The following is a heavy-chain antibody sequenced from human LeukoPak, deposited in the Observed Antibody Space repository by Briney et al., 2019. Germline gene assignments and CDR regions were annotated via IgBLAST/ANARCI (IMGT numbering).Heavy chain of an antibody. Sequence: ASEKVSCKASGYTFTGYYMHWVRQAPGQGLEWMGWINPNSGGTNYAQKFQGRVTMTRDTSISTAYMELSRLRSDDTAVYYCARTVTTSLYYFDYWGQGTLVTVSS. CDR1: GYTFTGYY. D-gene: IGHD4-17*01. V-gene: IGHV1-2*02. CDR3: ARTVTTSLYYFDY. J-gene: IGHJ4*02. CDR2: INPNSGGT.